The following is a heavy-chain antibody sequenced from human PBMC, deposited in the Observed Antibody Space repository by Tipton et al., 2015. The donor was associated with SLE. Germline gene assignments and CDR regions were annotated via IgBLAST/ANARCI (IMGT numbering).Heavy chain of an antibody. CDR2: GSSGGGPI. CDR3: ARGQWFRGWAYFDY. Sequence: SLRLSCAVSGFTLSDYYMSWIRQAPGKGLEWLSYGSSGGGPIFYAASVKGRFTMSRDNTKNSLYLQMNSLRADDTAVYFCARGQWFRGWAYFDYWGQGTLVTVSS. D-gene: IGHD3-10*01. CDR1: GFTLSDYY. J-gene: IGHJ4*02. V-gene: IGHV3-11*04.